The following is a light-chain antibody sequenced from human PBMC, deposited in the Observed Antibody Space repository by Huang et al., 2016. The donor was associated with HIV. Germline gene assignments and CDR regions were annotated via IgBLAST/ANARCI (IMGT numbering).Light chain of an antibody. CDR3: QQYYNTTLS. CDR2: AAS. CDR1: RGISNS. J-gene: IGKJ4*01. V-gene: IGKV1-NL1*01. Sequence: DIQMTQSPSSLSASVGDRVTITCRASRGISNSLAWYQQQPGKAPKLLLYAASRLQGGVPSRFSGSGSRTYYTLTISSLQPEDSATYYCQQYYNTTLSFGGGTKVEIK.